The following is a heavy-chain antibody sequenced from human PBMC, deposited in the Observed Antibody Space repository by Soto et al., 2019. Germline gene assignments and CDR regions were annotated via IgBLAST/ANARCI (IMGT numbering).Heavy chain of an antibody. J-gene: IGHJ4*02. CDR3: TKDMGQWLPSFDY. D-gene: IGHD6-19*01. V-gene: IGHV3-23*01. CDR1: GFTFSNYV. Sequence: EGSLRLSCEASGFTFSNYVLNWVRQAPGKGLEWVSGISGGGVTTYYANSVKGRFTISRDNSKNTLYLQMNSLRAEDTAVYYCTKDMGQWLPSFDYWGQGTLVTVSS. CDR2: ISGGGVTT.